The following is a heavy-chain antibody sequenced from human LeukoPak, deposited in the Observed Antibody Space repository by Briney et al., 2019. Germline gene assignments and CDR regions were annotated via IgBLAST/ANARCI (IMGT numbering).Heavy chain of an antibody. CDR1: GGSISSSSYY. Sequence: SETLSLTCTVSGGSISSSSYYWGWIRQPPGRGLEWIGSIYYSGSTYYNPSLKSRVTISVDTSKNQFSLKLSSVTAADTAVYYCARGPPPVDYWGQGTLVTVSS. CDR2: IYYSGST. J-gene: IGHJ4*02. V-gene: IGHV4-39*07. CDR3: ARGPPPVDY.